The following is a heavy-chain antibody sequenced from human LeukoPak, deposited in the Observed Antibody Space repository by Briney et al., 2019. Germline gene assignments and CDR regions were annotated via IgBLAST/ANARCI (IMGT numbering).Heavy chain of an antibody. CDR2: ISGSSSYM. D-gene: IGHD3-3*01. CDR1: GFTFSSYS. CDR3: ARDQFLADI. J-gene: IGHJ3*02. V-gene: IGHV3-21*01. Sequence: GGSLRLSCAASGFTFSSYSMNWVRQAPGKGLEWVSSISGSSSYMYYADSVKGRFTISRDNAKKSLYLQMNSLRAEDTAVYYCARDQFLADIWGQGTMVTVSS.